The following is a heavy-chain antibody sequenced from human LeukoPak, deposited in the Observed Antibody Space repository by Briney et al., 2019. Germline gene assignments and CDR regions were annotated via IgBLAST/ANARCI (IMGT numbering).Heavy chain of an antibody. CDR3: ARDDYGSGSYYKTPLYYYGRDV. CDR1: GFTVSSNY. Sequence: GGSLRLSCAASGFTVSSNYMSWVRQAPGKGLEWVSVIYSGGSTYYADSVKGRFTISRDNSKNTLYLQMNSLRAEDTAVYYCARDDYGSGSYYKTPLYYYGRDVWGQGTTVTVSS. J-gene: IGHJ6*02. D-gene: IGHD3-10*01. CDR2: IYSGGST. V-gene: IGHV3-66*01.